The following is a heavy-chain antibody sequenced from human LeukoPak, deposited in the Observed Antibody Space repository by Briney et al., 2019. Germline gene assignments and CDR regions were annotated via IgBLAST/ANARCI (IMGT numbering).Heavy chain of an antibody. CDR2: ISGSGHDI. CDR3: ARGVTVVTPYFDY. Sequence: PGGSLRLFCAASGFTFSDSYMTWVRQAPGKGVEWVAYISGSGHDINYSESAKGRFTISRDNAKNSLYLQMNSLRAEDTAVYYCARGVTVVTPYFDYWGQGTLVTVSS. CDR1: GFTFSDSY. V-gene: IGHV3-11*04. D-gene: IGHD4-23*01. J-gene: IGHJ4*02.